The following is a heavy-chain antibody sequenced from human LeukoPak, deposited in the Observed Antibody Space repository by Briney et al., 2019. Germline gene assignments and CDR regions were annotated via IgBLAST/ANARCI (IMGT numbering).Heavy chain of an antibody. CDR1: GFTFDDYA. D-gene: IGHD3-9*01. V-gene: IGHV3-9*01. CDR2: ISWNSGSI. Sequence: GGSLRLSCAASGFTFDDYAMRWVRQAPGKGLEWVSGISWNSGSIGYADSVKGRFTISRDNAKNSLYLQMNSLRAEDTALYYCAKDIARYFDWLSYWGQGTLVTVSS. J-gene: IGHJ4*02. CDR3: AKDIARYFDWLSY.